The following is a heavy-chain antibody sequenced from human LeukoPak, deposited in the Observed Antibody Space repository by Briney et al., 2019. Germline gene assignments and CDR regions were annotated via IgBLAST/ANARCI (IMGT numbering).Heavy chain of an antibody. CDR1: GGTFSSYA. CDR2: IIPIFGTA. D-gene: IGHD1-26*01. V-gene: IGHV1-69*13. Sequence: SVKVSCKASGGTFSSYAISWVRQAPGQGLEWMGGIIPIFGTANYAQKFQGRVTITADESTSTAYMELSSLISEDTAVYYCARDVSGSYYPNYFDYWGQGTLVTVSS. J-gene: IGHJ4*02. CDR3: ARDVSGSYYPNYFDY.